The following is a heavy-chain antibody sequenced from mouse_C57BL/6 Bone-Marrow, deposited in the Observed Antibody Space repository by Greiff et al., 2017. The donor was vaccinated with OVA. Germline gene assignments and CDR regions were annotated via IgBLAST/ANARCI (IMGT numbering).Heavy chain of an antibody. CDR2: IWSGGST. J-gene: IGHJ4*01. Sequence: VKLMESGPGLVQPSQSLSITCTVSGFSLTSYGVHWVRQSPGKGLEWLGVIWSGGSTDYNAAFISRLSISKDNSKSQVFFKMNSLQADDTAIYHCARNAYGNSTYYYAMDYWGQGTSVTVSS. CDR3: ARNAYGNSTYYYAMDY. D-gene: IGHD2-1*01. CDR1: GFSLTSYG. V-gene: IGHV2-2*01.